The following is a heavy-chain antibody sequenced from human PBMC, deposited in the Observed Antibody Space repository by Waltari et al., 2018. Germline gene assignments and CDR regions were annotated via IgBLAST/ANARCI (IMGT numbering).Heavy chain of an antibody. J-gene: IGHJ1*01. D-gene: IGHD1-20*01. CDR2: ISVSDAT. CDR3: AKPFYNWDDPLHS. CDR1: GFTSVTHA. V-gene: IGHV3-23*01. Sequence: EVQLLESGGGLVQPGGSLRLSCQASGFTSVTHAINWVRQAPGKGLVWVSSISVSDATYYADSVKGRFTISRDYSDNTVYLQMDSLRADDTAVYFCAKPFYNWDDPLHSWGQGTPVTVSS.